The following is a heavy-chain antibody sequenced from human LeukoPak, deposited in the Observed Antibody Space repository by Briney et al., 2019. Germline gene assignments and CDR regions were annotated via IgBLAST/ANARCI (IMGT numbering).Heavy chain of an antibody. V-gene: IGHV3-49*03. D-gene: IGHD1-1*01. CDR2: IRSKAYGETA. Sequence: GGSLRLSCTASGFTFGDYAMSWIRQAPGKGLEWVGFIRSKAYGETADYAASVKGRFTISRDDSKAIAYLQMNSLKTGDTAVYHCTRDRGAYNLYDYWGQGTLVTVSS. CDR3: TRDRGAYNLYDY. CDR1: GFTFGDYA. J-gene: IGHJ4*02.